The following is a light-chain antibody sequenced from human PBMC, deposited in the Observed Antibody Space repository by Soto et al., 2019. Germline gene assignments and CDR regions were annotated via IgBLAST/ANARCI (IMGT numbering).Light chain of an antibody. V-gene: IGKV3-15*01. CDR1: QSIRTN. J-gene: IGKJ1*01. CDR3: LQNFNWPLTWT. CDR2: GAS. Sequence: EIVLTQSPATLSVSAGGTVTLSCRASQSIRTNVAWYQQIPGQAPRLLVYGASTRASGFPARFSGRGSGIEFTLAIGSPQSEDSAFYYCLQNFNWPLTWTFGPGTKVQIK.